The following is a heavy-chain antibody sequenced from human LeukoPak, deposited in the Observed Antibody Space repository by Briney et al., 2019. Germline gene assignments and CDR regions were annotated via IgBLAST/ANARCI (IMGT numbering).Heavy chain of an antibody. D-gene: IGHD6-13*01. J-gene: IGHJ6*02. CDR2: INQDGSEK. Sequence: TGGSLRLSCAASGFTFSNYWMSWVRQAPGKGLEWVANINQDGSEKYYVDSVKGRFTISRDNSKNTLYLQMNSLRAEDTAVYYCAKDYVGSSWYPQSLYYYYYGMDVWGQGTTVTVSS. CDR1: GFTFSNYW. CDR3: AKDYVGSSWYPQSLYYYYYGMDV. V-gene: IGHV3-7*03.